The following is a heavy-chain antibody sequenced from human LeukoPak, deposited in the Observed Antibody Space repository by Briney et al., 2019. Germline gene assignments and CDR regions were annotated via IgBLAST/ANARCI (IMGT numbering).Heavy chain of an antibody. V-gene: IGHV1-2*02. J-gene: IGHJ4*02. D-gene: IGHD2-2*01. CDR3: AALTRYCSSTSCYWSSFDY. CDR2: INPNSGGT. Sequence: ASVKVSCKASGYTFTSYYMHWVRQAPGQGLEWMGWINPNSGGTNYAQKFQGRVTMTRDTSISTAYMELSRLRSDDTAVYYCAALTRYCSSTSCYWSSFDYWGQGTLVTVSS. CDR1: GYTFTSYY.